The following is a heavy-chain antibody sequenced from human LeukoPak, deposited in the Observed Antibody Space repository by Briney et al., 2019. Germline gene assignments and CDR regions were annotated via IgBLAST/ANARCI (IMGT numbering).Heavy chain of an antibody. CDR2: ISRSSTTV. J-gene: IGHJ4*02. CDR3: ARVPTYSDFWSGYTIDY. V-gene: IGHV3-48*01. CDR1: GFTFSSYS. D-gene: IGHD3-3*01. Sequence: GGSLRLSCTASGFTFSSYSMNWVRQAPGKGLEWVSHISRSSTTVYYADSVKGRFTISRVNAKNSLYLQMNSLRAEDTAVYYSARVPTYSDFWSGYTIDYWGQGTLVTVSS.